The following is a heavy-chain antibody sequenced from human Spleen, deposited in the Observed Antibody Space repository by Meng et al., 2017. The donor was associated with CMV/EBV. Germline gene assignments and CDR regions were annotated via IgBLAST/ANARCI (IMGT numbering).Heavy chain of an antibody. CDR3: ARRVVGDYYFDF. J-gene: IGHJ4*01. V-gene: IGHV3-23*01. Sequence: ETLSLTCAVYGGSFSGYYWSWVRQAPGKGLEWVSSISYSGGGTYYADSVKGRFTISRDNSKNTLYLQMNSLRAEDTAVFYCARRVVGDYYFDFWGHGTLVTVSS. D-gene: IGHD2-15*01. CDR1: GGSFSGYY. CDR2: ISYSGGGT.